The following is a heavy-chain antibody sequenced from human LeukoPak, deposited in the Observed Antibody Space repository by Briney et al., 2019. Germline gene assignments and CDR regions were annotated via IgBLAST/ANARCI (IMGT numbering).Heavy chain of an antibody. CDR2: ISGSGGST. D-gene: IGHD3-16*01. V-gene: IGHV3-23*01. CDR1: GFTFSSYA. Sequence: GGSLRLSCAASGFTFSSYAMSWVRQAPGKGLEWASAISGSGGSTYYADSVKGRFTISRDNSKNTLYLQMNSLRAEDTAVYYCAKASVMGDHYDYWGQGTLVTVSS. CDR3: AKASVMGDHYDY. J-gene: IGHJ4*02.